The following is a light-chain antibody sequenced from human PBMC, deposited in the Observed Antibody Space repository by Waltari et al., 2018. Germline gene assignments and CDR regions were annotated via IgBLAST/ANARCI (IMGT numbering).Light chain of an antibody. Sequence: DIQMTQSPSSLSASVGDRVTITCRASQSISNYLNWYQYKPGKDPKLLIYVASSLQSGVPSRFSGSGSGTHFSLSISSLQPEDFATYFCQESYSTPFFTFGPGTKVDMK. V-gene: IGKV1-39*01. J-gene: IGKJ3*01. CDR3: QESYSTPFFT. CDR1: QSISNY. CDR2: VAS.